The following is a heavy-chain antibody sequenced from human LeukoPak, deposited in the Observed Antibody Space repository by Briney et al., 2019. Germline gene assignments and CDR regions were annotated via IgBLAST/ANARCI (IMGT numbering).Heavy chain of an antibody. J-gene: IGHJ4*02. CDR3: ARSPDILTGENFDY. CDR1: GYTFTGYY. D-gene: IGHD3-9*01. V-gene: IGHV1-2*02. Sequence: ASVKVSCKASGYTFTGYYMHWVRQAPGQGLEWMGWINLKSGGTNSAEKFQVRVTMTRDTTTSTAYMELSRLRFDDTAVCYCARSPDILTGENFDYWGQGTLVTVSS. CDR2: INLKSGGT.